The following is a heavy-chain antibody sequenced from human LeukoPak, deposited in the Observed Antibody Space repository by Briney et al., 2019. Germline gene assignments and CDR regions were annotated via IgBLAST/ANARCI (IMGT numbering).Heavy chain of an antibody. CDR3: ATDNSGWYGEVDY. D-gene: IGHD6-19*01. CDR1: GFTFSSYS. CDR2: ISSSSSTI. Sequence: PGGSLRLSCAASGFTFSSYSMKWVRQAPGKGLEWVSYISSSSSTIYYADSVKGRFTISRDNAKNSLYLQMNSLRAEDTAVYYCATDNSGWYGEVDYWGQGTLVTVSS. J-gene: IGHJ4*02. V-gene: IGHV3-48*04.